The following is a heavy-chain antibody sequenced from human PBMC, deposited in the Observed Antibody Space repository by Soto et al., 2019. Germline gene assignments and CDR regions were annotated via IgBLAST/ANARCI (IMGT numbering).Heavy chain of an antibody. CDR2: ISGSGGST. CDR3: AKAHPYGCNPFDY. V-gene: IGHV3-23*01. J-gene: IGHJ4*02. D-gene: IGHD2-8*01. Sequence: EVQLLESGGGFVPPGGSLSLSCAASGFTFSSYAMSCVRQAPGKGLEWVSAISGSGGSTYYADAVKGRFTISRDNSKNTLYLQMNSLRAEDTAVYYCAKAHPYGCNPFDYWGQGTLVTVS. CDR1: GFTFSSYA.